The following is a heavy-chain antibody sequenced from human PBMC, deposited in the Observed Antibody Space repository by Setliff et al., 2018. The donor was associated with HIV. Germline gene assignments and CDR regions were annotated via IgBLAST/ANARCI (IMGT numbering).Heavy chain of an antibody. CDR1: GESFSGHQ. Sequence: SETLSLTCAVYGESFSGHQWTWIRQSPGRGLEWIGEINHRGTSNYNPSLKRRVSMSVDTSKNQFSLRMTSLTAADTAVYFCARGSGASLDTYHIWGQGTLVTAPQ. CDR3: ARGSGASLDTYHI. J-gene: IGHJ4*02. D-gene: IGHD6-25*01. V-gene: IGHV4-34*01. CDR2: INHRGTS.